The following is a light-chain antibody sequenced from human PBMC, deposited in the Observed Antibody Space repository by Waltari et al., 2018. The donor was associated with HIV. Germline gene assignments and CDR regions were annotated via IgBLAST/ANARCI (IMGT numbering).Light chain of an antibody. CDR2: GNN. CDR3: QSYDSRLSAGV. Sequence: QSVLTQPPSVSGAPGPRVTISCTGSSSHIGTDYDVHLYQQLQGTVPKLLIYGNNDRPAGVPDRVSGSKSGTSASLAITGLQAEDEADYYCQSYDSRLSAGVFGGGTKLTVL. V-gene: IGLV1-40*01. J-gene: IGLJ2*01. CDR1: SSHIGTDYD.